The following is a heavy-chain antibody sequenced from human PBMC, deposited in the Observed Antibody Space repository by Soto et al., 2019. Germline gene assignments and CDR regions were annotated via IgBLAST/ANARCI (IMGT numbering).Heavy chain of an antibody. Sequence: ASVKVSCKASGFTFSNYDINWVRQATGQGLEWMGWMNANRANTGYAQKFQGRVTMTRDTPINTAYMELSSLTSEDTAVYYCARNVPGSGWFENWGQGTLVTVSS. V-gene: IGHV1-8*02. CDR2: MNANRANT. CDR3: ARNVPGSGWFEN. J-gene: IGHJ4*02. D-gene: IGHD6-19*01. CDR1: GFTFSNYD.